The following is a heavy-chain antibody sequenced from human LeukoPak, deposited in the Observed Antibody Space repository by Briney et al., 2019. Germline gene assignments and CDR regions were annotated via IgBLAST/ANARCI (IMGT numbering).Heavy chain of an antibody. CDR3: ARESGSYGSAFDI. CDR1: GYTFTGYY. Sequence: ASVKVSCKASGYTFTGYYMHWVRQAPGQGLEWMGWINPNSGGTNYAQKFQGRVTMTRDTSISTAYMELSRLRSDDTAMYYCARESGSYGSAFDIWGQGTMVTVSS. CDR2: INPNSGGT. D-gene: IGHD1-26*01. V-gene: IGHV1-2*02. J-gene: IGHJ3*02.